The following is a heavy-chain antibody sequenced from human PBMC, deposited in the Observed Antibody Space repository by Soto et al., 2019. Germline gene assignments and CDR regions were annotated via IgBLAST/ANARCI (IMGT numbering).Heavy chain of an antibody. J-gene: IGHJ4*02. D-gene: IGHD6-19*01. CDR1: GYTFTTYG. CDR2: INGYNGNT. V-gene: IGHV1-18*01. Sequence: QVQLVQSGAEVKKPGASVKVSCKASGYTFTTYGISWVRQAPGQGLEWMGWINGYNGNTNYAQKLQGRVTMTTDTPTSTAYMELRSLRSDATAVYYCARDPVAGTYFDYWGQGTLVTVSS. CDR3: ARDPVAGTYFDY.